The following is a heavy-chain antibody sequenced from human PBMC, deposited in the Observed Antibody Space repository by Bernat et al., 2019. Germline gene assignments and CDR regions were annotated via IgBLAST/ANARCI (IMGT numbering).Heavy chain of an antibody. CDR3: AGEVVVVVAATGTRSWYFDL. V-gene: IGHV4-4*02. Sequence: QVQLQESGPGLVKPSGTLSLTCAVSGGSISSSNWWSWVRQPPGKGLEWIGEIYHSGSTNYNPSLKSRVTISVDTSRSQFSLKLSSVTAADTAVYYCAGEVVVVVAATGTRSWYFDLWGRGTLVTVSS. D-gene: IGHD2-15*01. J-gene: IGHJ2*01. CDR2: IYHSGST. CDR1: GGSISSSNW.